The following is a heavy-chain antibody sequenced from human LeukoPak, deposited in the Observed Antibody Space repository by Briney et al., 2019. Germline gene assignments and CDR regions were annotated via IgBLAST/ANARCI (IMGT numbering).Heavy chain of an antibody. V-gene: IGHV4-38-2*02. CDR3: ARRYSSGWPPRGAFDI. Sequence: PSETLSLTCTVSGYSISSGYYWGWIRQPPGKGLEWIGEINHSGSTNYNPSLKSRVTISVDTSKNQFSLKLSSVTAADTAVYYCARRYSSGWPPRGAFDIWGQGTMVTVSS. D-gene: IGHD6-19*01. CDR1: GYSISSGYY. CDR2: INHSGST. J-gene: IGHJ3*02.